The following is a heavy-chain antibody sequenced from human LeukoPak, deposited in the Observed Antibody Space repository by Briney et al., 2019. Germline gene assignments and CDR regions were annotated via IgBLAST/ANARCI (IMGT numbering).Heavy chain of an antibody. Sequence: SETLSLTCTVSGASISSYYWSWIRQPAGKGLEWIGRIYTSGSTNYNPSLKSRVTMSVDTSKNQSSLNLSSVTAADTAVYYCARELAARFDSWGQGTLVTVSS. CDR2: IYTSGST. V-gene: IGHV4-4*07. D-gene: IGHD6-6*01. J-gene: IGHJ5*01. CDR1: GASISSYY. CDR3: ARELAARFDS.